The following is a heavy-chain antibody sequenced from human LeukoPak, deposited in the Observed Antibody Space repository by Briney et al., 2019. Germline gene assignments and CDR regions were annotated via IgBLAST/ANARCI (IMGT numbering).Heavy chain of an antibody. Sequence: GGSLRLSCAASGFTFSNCAMSWVRQAPEKGLEWVSGISGSGSSTYYADSVKGRFTISRDNSKNMLYLLMNYLRAEDTAMYHCTRQTGESTNFDNWGQGTLVTVSS. V-gene: IGHV3-23*01. CDR1: GFTFSNCA. CDR2: ISGSGSST. J-gene: IGHJ4*02. D-gene: IGHD2-2*01. CDR3: TRQTGESTNFDN.